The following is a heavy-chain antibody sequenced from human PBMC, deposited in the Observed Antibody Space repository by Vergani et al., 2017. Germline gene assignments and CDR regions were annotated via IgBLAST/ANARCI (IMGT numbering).Heavy chain of an antibody. V-gene: IGHV1-18*01. D-gene: IGHD6-6*01. CDR1: GYTFTSYG. CDR3: AITGAARPDDY. CDR2: ISAYNGNT. Sequence: QVQLVQSGAEVKKPGASVKVSCKASGYTFTSYGISWVRQAPGQGLEWMGWISAYNGNTNYAQKFQGRVTITADKSTSTAYMELSSLRSEDTAVYYCAITGAARPDDYWGQGTLVTVSS. J-gene: IGHJ4*02.